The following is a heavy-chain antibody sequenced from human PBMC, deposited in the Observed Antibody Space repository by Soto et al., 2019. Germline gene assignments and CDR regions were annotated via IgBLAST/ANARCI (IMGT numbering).Heavy chain of an antibody. CDR3: ARDSYTRY. V-gene: IGHV3-66*01. D-gene: IGHD4-4*01. CDR2: IYNDGST. J-gene: IGHJ4*02. Sequence: EVQLVESGGGLVQPGGSLRLSCAASGFIVSTSYMSWVRQAPGKGLEWVSIIYNDGSTHYADSVKGRFTISRDDSKNTLYLQMLSLRAEDTAVYYCARDSYTRYWGQGTLVTVSS. CDR1: GFIVSTSY.